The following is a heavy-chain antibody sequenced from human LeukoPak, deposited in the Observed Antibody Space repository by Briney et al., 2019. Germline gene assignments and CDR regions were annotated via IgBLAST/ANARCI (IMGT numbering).Heavy chain of an antibody. CDR3: ARGKKYSSSWGPPVVAAHAFDI. CDR2: IYHSGST. Sequence: PSETLSLTCIVSGYSISSGYYWGWIRQPPGKGLEWIGSIYHSGSTYYNPSLKSRVTISVDTSKNQFSLKLSSVTAADTAVYYCARGKKYSSSWGPPVVAAHAFDIWGQGTMVTVSS. CDR1: GYSISSGYY. V-gene: IGHV4-38-2*02. J-gene: IGHJ3*02. D-gene: IGHD6-13*01.